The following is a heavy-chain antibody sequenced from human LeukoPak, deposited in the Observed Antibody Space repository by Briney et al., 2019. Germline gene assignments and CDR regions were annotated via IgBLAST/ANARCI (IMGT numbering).Heavy chain of an antibody. J-gene: IGHJ5*02. CDR2: FDPEDGET. Sequence: ASVKVSCKVSGYTLTELSMHWVRQAPGKGLEWMGGFDPEDGETIYAQKFQGRVTMTEDTSTDTAYMELSSLRSEDTAVYYCAREYYDFWSGHRTSNWFDPWGQGTLVTVSS. CDR1: GYTLTELS. D-gene: IGHD3-3*01. CDR3: AREYYDFWSGHRTSNWFDP. V-gene: IGHV1-24*01.